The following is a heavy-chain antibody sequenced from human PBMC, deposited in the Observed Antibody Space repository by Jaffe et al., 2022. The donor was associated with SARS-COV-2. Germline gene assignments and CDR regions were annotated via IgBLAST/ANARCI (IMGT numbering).Heavy chain of an antibody. CDR1: GGSISSYY. CDR2: IYYSGST. CDR3: ARDPGLHAFDI. Sequence: QVQLQESGPGLVKPSETLSLTCTVSGGSISSYYWSWIRQPPGKGLEWIGYIYYSGSTNYNPSLKSRVTISVDTSKNQFSLKLSSVTAADTAVYYCARDPGLHAFDIWGQGTMVTVSS. V-gene: IGHV4-59*01. J-gene: IGHJ3*02.